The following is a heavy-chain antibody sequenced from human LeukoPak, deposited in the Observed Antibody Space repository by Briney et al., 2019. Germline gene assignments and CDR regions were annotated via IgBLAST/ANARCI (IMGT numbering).Heavy chain of an antibody. CDR2: ISSGGDSI. CDR3: AELGITMIGGV. V-gene: IGHV3-11*04. J-gene: IGHJ6*04. CDR1: GITFSDHY. D-gene: IGHD3-10*02. Sequence: PGGSLRLSCAASGITFSDHYMSWIRQAPGKGLEWLSYISSGGDSIYYADSVKGRFTISRDNAKNSVSLQMNSPRAEDTAVYYCAELGITMIGGVWGKGTTVTISS.